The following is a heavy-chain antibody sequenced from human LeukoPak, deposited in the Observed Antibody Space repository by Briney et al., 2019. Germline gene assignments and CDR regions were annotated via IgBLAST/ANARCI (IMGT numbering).Heavy chain of an antibody. V-gene: IGHV3-9*01. CDR3: AKDIRSGYSSSWSYFDY. Sequence: GGSLRLSCAASGFTFDDYAMHWVRQAPGKGLEWVSGISWNSGSIDYADSVKGRFTISRDNAKNSLYLQMNSLRAEDTALYYCAKDIRSGYSSSWSYFDYWGQGTLVTVSS. J-gene: IGHJ4*02. CDR1: GFTFDDYA. CDR2: ISWNSGSI. D-gene: IGHD6-13*01.